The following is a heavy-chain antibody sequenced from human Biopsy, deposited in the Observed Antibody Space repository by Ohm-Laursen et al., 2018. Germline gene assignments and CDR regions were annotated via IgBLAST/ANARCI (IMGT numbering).Heavy chain of an antibody. V-gene: IGHV3-23*01. CDR3: AKVGGPSYGDYVYFDF. CDR1: GFTFGEHP. J-gene: IGHJ4*02. D-gene: IGHD4-17*01. Sequence: GSLRLSCAATGFTFGEHPMTWVRQAPGKGLEWVSVLSGGGGSTYYAASVKGRFTVSRDNSQNTLYLQMNNLRAEDTAVYYCAKVGGPSYGDYVYFDFWGQGALVTVSS. CDR2: LSGGGGST.